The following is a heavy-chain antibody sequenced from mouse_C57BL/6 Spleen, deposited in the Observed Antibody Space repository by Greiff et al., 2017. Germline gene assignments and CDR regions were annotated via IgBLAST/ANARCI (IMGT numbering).Heavy chain of an antibody. CDR1: GYTFTSYW. J-gene: IGHJ4*01. Sequence: VQLQQPGAELVKPGASVKVSCKASGYTFTSYWMHWVKQRPGQGLEWIGRLHPSDSDTNYNQKFKGKATLTVDKSSSTAYMQLSSLTSEDSAVYYCAIRGYGNYVDYWGQGTSVTVSS. CDR3: AIRGYGNYVDY. CDR2: LHPSDSDT. D-gene: IGHD2-1*01. V-gene: IGHV1-74*01.